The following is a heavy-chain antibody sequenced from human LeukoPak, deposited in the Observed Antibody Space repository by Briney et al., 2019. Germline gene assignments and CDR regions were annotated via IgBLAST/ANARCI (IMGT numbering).Heavy chain of an antibody. J-gene: IGHJ5*02. CDR3: ARSVPFDP. CDR2: IIPILGIA. V-gene: IGHV1-69*04. CDR1: GGTFSSYA. Sequence: ASVKVSCKASGGTFSSYAISWVRQAPGQGPEWMGRIIPILGIANYAQKFQGRVTITADKSTSTAYMELSSLRSEDTAVYYCARSVPFDPWGQGTLVTVSS.